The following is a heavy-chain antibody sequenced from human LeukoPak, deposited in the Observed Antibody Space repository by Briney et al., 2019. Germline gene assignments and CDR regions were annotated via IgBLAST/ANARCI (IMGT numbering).Heavy chain of an antibody. CDR3: ATSGNHYMGY. CDR1: GFTFNTYN. Sequence: GGSLRLSCAASGFTFNTYNMNWVRQAPGKGPEWVSYISSSSSIIYADSVKGRFTISRDNAKNSLYLQMNSLRAEDTAVYYCATSGNHYMGYWGQGTLVTVSS. CDR2: ISSSSSII. V-gene: IGHV3-48*01. J-gene: IGHJ4*02. D-gene: IGHD1-26*01.